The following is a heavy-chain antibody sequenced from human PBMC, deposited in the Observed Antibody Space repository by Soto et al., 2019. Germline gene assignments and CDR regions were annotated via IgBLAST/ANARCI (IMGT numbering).Heavy chain of an antibody. D-gene: IGHD6-19*01. J-gene: IGHJ4*02. CDR1: GLTFSSYN. CDR2: INSSTSVI. CDR3: ARAGGGGSAWYDY. V-gene: IGHV3-48*02. Sequence: EVQLVESGGGLVQPGRSLRLSCAASGLTFSSYNMKWVRQAPGKGLEWVSFINSSTSVIYYADFVKGRFTVSRDNDKNSLYLQMNSLRDEDTAIYYCARAGGGGSAWYDYWGQGTRVTVSS.